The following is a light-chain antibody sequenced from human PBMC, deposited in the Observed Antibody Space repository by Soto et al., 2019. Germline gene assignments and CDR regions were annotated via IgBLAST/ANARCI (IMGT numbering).Light chain of an antibody. CDR1: QSVSSSY. CDR2: GAS. V-gene: IGKV3-20*01. Sequence: EIVLTQSPGTLSLSPGERATLSCGASQSVSSSYLAWYQQKPGQAPRLLIYGASSRATGIPDRFRGSGSGTEFTLTISSLQSEDLAVYYCQQYNNWPSFGQGTRLEIK. J-gene: IGKJ5*01. CDR3: QQYNNWPS.